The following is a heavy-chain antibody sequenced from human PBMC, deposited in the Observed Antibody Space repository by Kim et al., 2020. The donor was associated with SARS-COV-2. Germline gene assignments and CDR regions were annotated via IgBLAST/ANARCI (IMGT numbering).Heavy chain of an antibody. CDR1: GFTFSDYY. V-gene: IGHV3-11*04. CDR3: ARGQLLGGFAIVYYYYGMDV. J-gene: IGHJ6*02. D-gene: IGHD2-15*01. CDR2: ISSSGTTR. Sequence: GGSLRLSCAASGFTFSDYYMSWIRQAPGKGLEWVSYISSSGTTRYYADSVKGRFSISRDNAKNSLYLQMYSLRAEDTAVYYCARGQLLGGFAIVYYYYGMDVWGQGTTVTVSS.